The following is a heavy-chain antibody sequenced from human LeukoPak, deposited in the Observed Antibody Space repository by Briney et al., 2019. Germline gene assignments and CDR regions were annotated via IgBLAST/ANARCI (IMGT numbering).Heavy chain of an antibody. D-gene: IGHD6-19*01. V-gene: IGHV3-20*04. Sequence: GGSLRLSCAASGLTFDDHGLTWVRHVPGKGLEWVSGINWNGDSTRYADSVKGRFTISRDNAKKSLYLQMNSLRAEDTAVYYCAGGDSNGWYFDRWGQGTLVTVSS. J-gene: IGHJ4*02. CDR2: INWNGDST. CDR1: GLTFDDHG. CDR3: AGGDSNGWYFDR.